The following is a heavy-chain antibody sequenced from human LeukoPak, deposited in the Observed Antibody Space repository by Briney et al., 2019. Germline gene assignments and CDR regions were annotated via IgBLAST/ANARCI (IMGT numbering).Heavy chain of an antibody. CDR3: ARGGSGYLAFYFDY. D-gene: IGHD3-22*01. J-gene: IGHJ4*02. V-gene: IGHV4-59*08. CDR2: IHHSGTT. CDR1: GGSIRNYY. Sequence: SETLSLTCKVSGGSIRNYYWNWIRQPPGKGLEWIGYIHHSGTTSCNPSLKSRVTISVDTSKNHFSLKLNSVTAADTAVYYCARGGSGYLAFYFDYWGQGTRVTVSS.